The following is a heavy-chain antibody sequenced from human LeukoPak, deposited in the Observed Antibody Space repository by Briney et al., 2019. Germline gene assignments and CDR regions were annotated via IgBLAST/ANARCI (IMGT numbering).Heavy chain of an antibody. J-gene: IGHJ4*02. CDR1: SGAISNYY. CDR3: ARLGGLRITMLRGVSN. Sequence: SETLSLTCTVSSGAISNYYWSWIRQPPGKGLEWLGTMYYSGSTVYNPSLNSRVTISVDTSRTHFSLTVNSVTAADTAVYYCARLGGLRITMLRGVSNWGQGTLVTVSS. V-gene: IGHV4-59*12. CDR2: MYYSGST. D-gene: IGHD3-10*01.